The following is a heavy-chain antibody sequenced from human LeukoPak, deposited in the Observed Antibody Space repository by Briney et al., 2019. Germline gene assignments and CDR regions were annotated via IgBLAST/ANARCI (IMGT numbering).Heavy chain of an antibody. D-gene: IGHD3-22*01. V-gene: IGHV4-59*01. CDR2: IYYSGST. J-gene: IGHJ4*02. Sequence: SETLSLTCAVSGGSISMYYWNWIRQPPGKGLEWIGYIYYSGSTNYNPSLKGRVTISVDTYQNRFSLRLSSVTAADTAVYYCARLDNSSYGYCDSWGQGTLVTVSS. CDR3: ARLDNSSYGYCDS. CDR1: GGSISMYY.